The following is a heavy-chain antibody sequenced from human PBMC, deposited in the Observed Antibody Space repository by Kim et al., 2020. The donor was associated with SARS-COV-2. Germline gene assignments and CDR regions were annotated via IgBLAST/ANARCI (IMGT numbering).Heavy chain of an antibody. CDR3: AKDIWPYGYNYRGGADY. CDR1: GFTFDDYT. V-gene: IGHV3-43*01. CDR2: ISWDGGST. J-gene: IGHJ4*02. D-gene: IGHD5-12*01. Sequence: GGSLRLSCAASGFTFDDYTMHWVRQAPGKGLEWVSLISWDGGSTYYADSVKGRFTISRDNSKNSLYLQMNSLRTEDTALYYCAKDIWPYGYNYRGGADYWGQGTLVTVSS.